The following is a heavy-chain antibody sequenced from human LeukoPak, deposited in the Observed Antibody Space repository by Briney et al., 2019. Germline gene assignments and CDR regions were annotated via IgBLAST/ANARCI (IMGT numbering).Heavy chain of an antibody. V-gene: IGHV3-30*18. CDR1: GFSFSSYG. CDR2: ISYDGSNK. J-gene: IGHJ5*02. CDR3: AKDTSYGPNNWFDP. D-gene: IGHD5-18*01. Sequence: PGRSLRLSCVASGFSFSSYGMHWVRQAPGKGLEWVAVISYDGSNKYCADSVKGRFTISRDNSKNTLYLQMNSLRVEDTAVYYCAKDTSYGPNNWFDPWGQGTLVTVSS.